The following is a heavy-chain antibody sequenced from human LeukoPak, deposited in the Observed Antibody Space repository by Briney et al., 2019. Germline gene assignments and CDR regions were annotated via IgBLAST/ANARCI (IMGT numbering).Heavy chain of an antibody. J-gene: IGHJ4*02. CDR2: VNPKNGDT. D-gene: IGHD3-10*01. Sequence: ASVKVSCKASGYTFTGYYMHWVRQAPGQGLEWVGLVNPKNGDTKYAQKFQGRVTMTRDTSVSTVYVELSRLRSDDTAVYYCARDSRVTNGDYWGQGTLVTVSS. V-gene: IGHV1-2*02. CDR1: GYTFTGYY. CDR3: ARDSRVTNGDY.